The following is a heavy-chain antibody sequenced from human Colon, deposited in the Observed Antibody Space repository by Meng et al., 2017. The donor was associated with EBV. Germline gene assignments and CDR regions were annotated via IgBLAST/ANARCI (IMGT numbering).Heavy chain of an antibody. V-gene: IGHV4-31*03. CDR3: ARGPSRWLQFSFDY. CDR2: IYYSGST. Sequence: LQESGPRRVNPSHPPPLTCTVSGGSISSGGYYWSWIRQHPGKGLEWIGYIYYSGSTYYNPSLKSRVTISIDTSKNQFSLKLSSVTAADTAVYYCARGPSRWLQFSFDYWGQGTLVTVSS. CDR1: GGSISSGGYY. D-gene: IGHD5-24*01. J-gene: IGHJ4*02.